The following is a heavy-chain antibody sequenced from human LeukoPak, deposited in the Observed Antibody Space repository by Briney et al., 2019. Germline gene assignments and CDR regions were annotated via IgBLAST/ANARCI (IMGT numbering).Heavy chain of an antibody. CDR1: GGSISSYY. J-gene: IGHJ5*02. Sequence: SETLSLTCTVSGGSISSYYWSWIRQPPGKGLEWIGYIYYSGSTNYNPSLKSRVTISVDTSKNQFSLKLSSVTAADTAVYYCARANYDILIGPRVNWFDPWGLGTLVTVSS. D-gene: IGHD3-9*01. CDR2: IYYSGST. V-gene: IGHV4-59*01. CDR3: ARANYDILIGPRVNWFDP.